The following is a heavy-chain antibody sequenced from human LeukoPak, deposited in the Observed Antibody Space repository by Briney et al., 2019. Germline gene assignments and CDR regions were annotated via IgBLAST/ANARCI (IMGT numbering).Heavy chain of an antibody. D-gene: IGHD2-8*01. J-gene: IGHJ4*02. CDR2: IYYSGST. V-gene: IGHV4-39*07. Sequence: SETLSLTCTVSGGSISSSSYYWGWIRQPPGKGLEWIGSIYYSGSTYYNPSLKSRVTISVDTSKNQFSLKLSSVTAADTAVYYCARVNGVWYGGIDYWGQGTLVTVSS. CDR3: ARVNGVWYGGIDY. CDR1: GGSISSSSYY.